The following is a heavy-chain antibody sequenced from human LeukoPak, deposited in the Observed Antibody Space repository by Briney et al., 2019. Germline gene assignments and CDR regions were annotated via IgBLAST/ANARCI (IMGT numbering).Heavy chain of an antibody. V-gene: IGHV3-7*01. J-gene: IGHJ3*02. CDR1: GFTFSSYA. CDR3: ARGEGPWGAFDI. D-gene: IGHD1-26*01. Sequence: GGSLRLSCAASGFTFSSYAMHWVRQAPGKGLEWVANIKQDGSEKYYVDSVKGRFTISRDNAKNSLYLQMNSLRAEDTAVYYCARGEGPWGAFDIWGQGTMVTVSS. CDR2: IKQDGSEK.